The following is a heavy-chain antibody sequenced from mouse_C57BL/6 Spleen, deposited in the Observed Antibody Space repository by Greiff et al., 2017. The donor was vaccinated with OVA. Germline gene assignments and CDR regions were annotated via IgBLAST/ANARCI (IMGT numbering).Heavy chain of an antibody. J-gene: IGHJ4*01. V-gene: IGHV5-17*01. CDR2: ISSGSSTI. CDR1: GFTFSDYG. D-gene: IGHD2-4*01. CDR3: ARTYYDYDGAMDY. Sequence: EVQLVESGGGLVKPGGSLKLSCAASGFTFSDYGMHWVRQAPEKGLEWVAYISSGSSTIYYADTVKGRFTISRDNAKNTLFLQMTSLRSEDTAMYYCARTYYDYDGAMDYWGQGTSVTVSS.